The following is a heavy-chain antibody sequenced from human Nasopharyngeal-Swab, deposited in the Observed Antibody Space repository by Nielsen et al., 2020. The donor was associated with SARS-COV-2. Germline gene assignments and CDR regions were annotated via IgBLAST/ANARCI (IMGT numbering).Heavy chain of an antibody. Sequence: ASVKVSCKASGYTFTSYGISWVRQAPGQGLEWMGRINPNSGGTNYAQKFQGRVTMTRDTSISTAYMELSRLRSDDTAVYYCARLYYYGSGSYVYYYYGMDVWGQGTTVTVSS. CDR1: GYTFTSYG. V-gene: IGHV1-2*06. D-gene: IGHD3-10*01. J-gene: IGHJ6*02. CDR3: ARLYYYGSGSYVYYYYGMDV. CDR2: INPNSGGT.